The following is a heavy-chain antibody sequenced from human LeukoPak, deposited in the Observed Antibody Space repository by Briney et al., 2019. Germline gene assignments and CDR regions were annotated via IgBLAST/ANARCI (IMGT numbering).Heavy chain of an antibody. D-gene: IGHD2-15*01. CDR2: IWYDGSHQ. CDR3: AKDKDTPATAQPQRGYFES. V-gene: IGHV3-33*06. J-gene: IGHJ4*02. Sequence: QPGGSLRLSCAASGFPFSGSGMHWVRQAPGKGLEWVAVIWYDGSHQYYADSVKGRFTISRDNSKNTLDLQMNSLRVEDTAVYFCAKDKDTPATAQPQRGYFESWGQGTLVTVSS. CDR1: GFPFSGSG.